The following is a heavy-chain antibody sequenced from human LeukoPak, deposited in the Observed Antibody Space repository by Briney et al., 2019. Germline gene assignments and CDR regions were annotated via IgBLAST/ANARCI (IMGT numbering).Heavy chain of an antibody. V-gene: IGHV3-23*01. D-gene: IGHD6-19*01. CDR1: GLTFSTSG. CDR3: ATRTASSGWHGIDY. J-gene: IGHJ4*02. CDR2: ISGSGGST. Sequence: GGSLRLSCTASGLTFSTSGFSWVRQAPGKGLEWVSAISGSGGSTYYADSVKGRFTISRDNSKNTLYLQMNSLRAEDTAVYYCATRTASSGWHGIDYWGQGTLVTVSS.